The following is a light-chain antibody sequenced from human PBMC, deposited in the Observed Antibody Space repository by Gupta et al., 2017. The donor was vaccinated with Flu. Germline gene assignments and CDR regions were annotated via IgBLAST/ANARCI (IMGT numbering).Light chain of an antibody. J-gene: IGLJ2*01. V-gene: IGLV2-23*01. CDR2: EDS. CDR1: SSDLGSNKF. Sequence: QSALTQPASVSGSPGQSITISCTETSSDLGSNKFVSWFQQYPGKPPKLIISEDSERPSGISSRFAGSRSGNTASLTISGLQAEDEADYYCCSYAGGTTMVFGGGTKLTVL. CDR3: CSYAGGTTMV.